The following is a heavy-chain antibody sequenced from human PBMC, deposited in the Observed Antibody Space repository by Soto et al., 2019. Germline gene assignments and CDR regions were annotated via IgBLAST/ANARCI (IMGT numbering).Heavy chain of an antibody. Sequence: ASVKVSCKASGYTFTSYGISWVRQAPGQGLEWMGGIIPIFGTANYAQKFQGRVTITADKSTSTAYMELSSPRSEDTAVYYCARGPYEFIDFSPYYYGMDVWGQGTTVTVS. CDR1: GYTFTSYG. CDR3: ARGPYEFIDFSPYYYGMDV. D-gene: IGHD3-3*01. J-gene: IGHJ6*02. V-gene: IGHV1-69*06. CDR2: IIPIFGTA.